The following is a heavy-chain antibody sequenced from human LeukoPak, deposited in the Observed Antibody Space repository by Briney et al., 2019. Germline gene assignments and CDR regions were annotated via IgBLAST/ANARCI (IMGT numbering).Heavy chain of an antibody. J-gene: IGHJ5*02. CDR2: ISAYNGTT. CDR3: ARVERYYYSSGYYP. Sequence: ASVKVSCKASDYRFASYGITWVRQAPGQGLVWMGWISAYNGTTNTAQKLQGRFTMTTDTSTDTAYMELRSLRSDDTAVYYCARVERYYYSSGYYPWGQGTLVTVSS. CDR1: DYRFASYG. D-gene: IGHD3-22*01. V-gene: IGHV1-18*01.